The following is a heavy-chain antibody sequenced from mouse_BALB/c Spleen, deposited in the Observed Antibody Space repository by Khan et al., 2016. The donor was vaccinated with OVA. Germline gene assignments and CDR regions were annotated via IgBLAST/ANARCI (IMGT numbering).Heavy chain of an antibody. Sequence: EVQLVESGGGLVKPGGSLKLSCAASGFTFSDYYMYWVRQTPEKRLEWVATISDGGTYTYYPDSVKGRFTISRDNAKNNLYLQMSSLKAEDTAVYYCARGGYGAFAFWGQGTLLTVAA. CDR2: ISDGGTYT. D-gene: IGHD2-14*01. V-gene: IGHV5-4*02. CDR1: GFTFSDYY. J-gene: IGHJ3*01. CDR3: ARGGYGAFAF.